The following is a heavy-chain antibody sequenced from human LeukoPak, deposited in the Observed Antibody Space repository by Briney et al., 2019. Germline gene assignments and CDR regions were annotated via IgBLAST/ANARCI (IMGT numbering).Heavy chain of an antibody. CDR1: GYSFTNYY. CDR2: INPSGGST. V-gene: IGHV1-46*01. Sequence: GASVKVSCKASGYSFTNYYIHWVRQAPGQGLEWMGMINPSGGSTSYAQKFQGGVTMTRDTSTSTVYMDLSSLRSDDTAVYYCARGNGYSPRGGFDIWGQGTMVTVSS. D-gene: IGHD5-24*01. J-gene: IGHJ3*02. CDR3: ARGNGYSPRGGFDI.